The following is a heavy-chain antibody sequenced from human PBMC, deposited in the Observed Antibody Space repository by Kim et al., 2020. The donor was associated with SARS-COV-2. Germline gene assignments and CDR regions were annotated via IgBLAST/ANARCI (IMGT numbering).Heavy chain of an antibody. CDR2: INPRIGST. J-gene: IGHJ4*02. V-gene: IGHV1-46*01. CDR3: ARGLYGSGREGFDY. CDR1: GYTFISSY. Sequence: ASVKVSCKASGYTFISSYLHWVRQAPGQGLEWVGLINPRIGSTVYAQKFQGRVALTRDTSTDTLYMELNSLTSGDTAVYYCARGLYGSGREGFDYWGQGT. D-gene: IGHD3-10*01.